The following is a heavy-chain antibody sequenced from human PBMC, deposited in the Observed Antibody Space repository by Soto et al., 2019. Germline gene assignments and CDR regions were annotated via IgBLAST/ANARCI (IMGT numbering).Heavy chain of an antibody. J-gene: IGHJ4*02. CDR2: IYSSGST. D-gene: IGHD6-19*01. CDR1: SDSISSYY. Sequence: TSETLSLTCTVPSDSISSYYWTWIRQPAGKGLEWIGQIYSSGSTNYNPSLNSRVSMSLDTSKKQIFLKLLSVTAADTAVYYCARRGPQTGWSFDYWGQGTLVTVSS. V-gene: IGHV4-4*07. CDR3: ARRGPQTGWSFDY.